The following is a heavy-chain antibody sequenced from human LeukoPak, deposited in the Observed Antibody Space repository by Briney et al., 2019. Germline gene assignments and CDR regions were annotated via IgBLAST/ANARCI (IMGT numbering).Heavy chain of an antibody. CDR1: GFTFSSYS. CDR2: IYYSGST. D-gene: IGHD1-26*01. Sequence: GSLRLSCAASGFTFSSYSMNWVRQAPGKGLEWIGSIYYSGSTYYNPSLKSRVTISIDRSKNQFFLNMISVTAADTALYYCARTETGVGATDYWGQGTLVTVSS. V-gene: IGHV4-38-2*01. CDR3: ARTETGVGATDY. J-gene: IGHJ4*02.